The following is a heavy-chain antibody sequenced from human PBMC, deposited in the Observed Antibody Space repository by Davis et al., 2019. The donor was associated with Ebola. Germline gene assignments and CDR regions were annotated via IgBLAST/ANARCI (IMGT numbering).Heavy chain of an antibody. Sequence: SLRLSCAASGLTFDQYGMHWVRQSPGKGLEWVSSISWNSGGIGYADSVKGRFTISRDNPKNSLYLQMSSLRAEDTAVYYCARHGTDIMTSYFDYWGQGTRVTVSS. V-gene: IGHV3-9*01. J-gene: IGHJ4*02. CDR1: GLTFDQYG. CDR2: ISWNSGGI. CDR3: ARHGTDIMTSYFDY. D-gene: IGHD2-8*01.